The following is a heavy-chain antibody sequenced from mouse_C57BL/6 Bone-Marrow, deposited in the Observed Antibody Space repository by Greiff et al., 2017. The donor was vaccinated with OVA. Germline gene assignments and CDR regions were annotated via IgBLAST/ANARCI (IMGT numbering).Heavy chain of an antibody. CDR1: GFSFNTYA. CDR3: VRQSAMDY. V-gene: IGHV10-1*01. J-gene: IGHJ4*01. Sequence: EVKLMESGGGLVQPKGSLKLSCAASGFSFNTYAMNWVRQAPGQGLEWVARIRSKSNNYATYYADSVKDRFTISRDDSESMLYLQMNNLKTEDTAMYYCVRQSAMDYWGQGTSVTVSS. CDR2: IRSKSNNYAT.